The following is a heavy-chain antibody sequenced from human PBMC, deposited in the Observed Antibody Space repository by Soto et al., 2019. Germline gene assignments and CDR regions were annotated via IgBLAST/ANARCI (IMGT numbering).Heavy chain of an antibody. V-gene: IGHV4-39*01. Sequence: SETLSLTCTVSGTSIKNSNYFWGWIRQPPGKGLEFVGSVYSTGGTYYNPSLKNRLTVSAHTSQNQFSLTLKSVTAADSAVYYCGRLTEAATAHGDFDVWGQGTLVTVSA. J-gene: IGHJ4*02. CDR1: GTSIKNSNYF. D-gene: IGHD2-15*01. CDR2: VYSTGGT. CDR3: GRLTEAATAHGDFDV.